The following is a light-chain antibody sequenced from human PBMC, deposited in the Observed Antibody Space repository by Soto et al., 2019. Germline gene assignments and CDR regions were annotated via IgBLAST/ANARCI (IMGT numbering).Light chain of an antibody. CDR1: SSDVGGYNY. CDR2: DVS. CDR3: HPYTRSSPYG. J-gene: IGLJ1*01. Sequence: QSVLTQPASVAGSPGQAITISCTGTSSDVGGYNYVSWYQQHPGKAPKLMIYDVSNRPSGVSNRFSGSKSGNTASLTISGLQADDEDYYDCHPYTRSSPYGFGSETKVTVL. V-gene: IGLV2-14*01.